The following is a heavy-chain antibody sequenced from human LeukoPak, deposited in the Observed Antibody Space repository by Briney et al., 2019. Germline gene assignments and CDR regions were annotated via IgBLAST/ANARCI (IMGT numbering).Heavy chain of an antibody. Sequence: PGGSLRLSCAASGFTFSSYSMNWVRQAPGKGLEWVSTISSSSSYIYYADSVKGRFTISRDNAKNSRYLQMNSLRAEDTAVYYCAKTDGREWLLQGDAFDIWGQGTMVTVSS. V-gene: IGHV3-21*01. CDR2: ISSSSSYI. D-gene: IGHD6-19*01. CDR1: GFTFSSYS. CDR3: AKTDGREWLLQGDAFDI. J-gene: IGHJ3*02.